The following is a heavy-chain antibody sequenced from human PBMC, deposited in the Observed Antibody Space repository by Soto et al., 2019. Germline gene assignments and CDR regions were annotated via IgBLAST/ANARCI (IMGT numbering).Heavy chain of an antibody. J-gene: IGHJ2*01. CDR2: ITWNSGSI. Sequence: EVQLVESGGGLVQPGRSLRLSCAASGFTFGDYALHWVRQAPRKGLEWISCITWNSGSIGYADSVKGRFTISRDNAKNSLYLQMNTLRAEDTALYYCTKNKRITIFGVVTPPWYFDLWGRGTLVTVSS. D-gene: IGHD3-3*01. CDR3: TKNKRITIFGVVTPPWYFDL. CDR1: GFTFGDYA. V-gene: IGHV3-9*01.